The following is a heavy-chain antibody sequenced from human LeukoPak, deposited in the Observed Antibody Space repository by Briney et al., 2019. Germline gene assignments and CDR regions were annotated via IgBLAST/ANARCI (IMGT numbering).Heavy chain of an antibody. CDR1: GFTCRSYG. CDR3: ARGFGESHFDY. CDR2: IRYDGSNQ. J-gene: IGHJ4*02. Sequence: GGSLRLSCAASGFTCRSYGMHLVRQAPGKGLEWVSFIRYDGSNQYYADSVKGRFTISRDNSNNTLYLQMNSLRPDDTAVYFCARGFGESHFDYWGQGTLVTVSS. D-gene: IGHD3-16*01. V-gene: IGHV3-30*02.